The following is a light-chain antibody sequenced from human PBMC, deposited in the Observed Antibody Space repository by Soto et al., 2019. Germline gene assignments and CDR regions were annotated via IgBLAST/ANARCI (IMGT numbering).Light chain of an antibody. J-gene: IGKJ3*01. CDR2: AAS. V-gene: IGKV1-27*01. CDR1: QGSSNY. Sequence: DIQMTQSPSSLSASVGDRVTITCRASQGSSNYVAWYQQKPGTAPKVLISAASTVHTGIPSRFSVSGFGTDFTLNVGSLQPEDVATSYGQQYSSAPFTFGPGTKVEIK. CDR3: QQYSSAPFT.